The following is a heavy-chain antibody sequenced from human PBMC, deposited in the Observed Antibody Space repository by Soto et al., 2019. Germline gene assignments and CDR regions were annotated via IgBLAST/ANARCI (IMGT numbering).Heavy chain of an antibody. CDR2: IRSKAKSFAT. D-gene: IGHD5-12*01. CDR3: TRLHCGYHLEFEY. Sequence: PGGSLRLSCAASGFTFSDSDMHWARQDSGKGLEWVARIRSKAKSFATAYDASVKGRYSLSRDDKKNKTDLQMNRLKTEDTAPYHCTRLHCGYHLEFEYWGQGTLVTRLL. J-gene: IGHJ4*02. V-gene: IGHV3-73*01. CDR1: GFTFSDSD.